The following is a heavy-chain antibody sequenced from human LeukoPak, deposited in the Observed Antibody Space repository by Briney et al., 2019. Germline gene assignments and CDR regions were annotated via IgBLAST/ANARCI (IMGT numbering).Heavy chain of an antibody. CDR2: SSSGGSNP. J-gene: IGHJ3*01. D-gene: IGHD4-17*01. V-gene: IGHV3-23*01. CDR3: GRDPNGDYVGAFEF. Sequence: GGSLRLSCAASGFTFSKYALVWVRQAPGKGLEWVSASSSGGSNPLYADAVKGRFTISRDNSKNTLYLQMNSLRAEDTAVYYCGRDPNGDYVGAFEFWGRGTMVIVYS. CDR1: GFTFSKYA.